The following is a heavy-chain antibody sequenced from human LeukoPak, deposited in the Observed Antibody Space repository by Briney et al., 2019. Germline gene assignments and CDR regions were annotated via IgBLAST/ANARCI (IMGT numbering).Heavy chain of an antibody. Sequence: PGTSLTLSCAAAGFTLTTYGMHWVRQAPGKGMEWGAVISYEGLNKDYTDSVKGRFTISRDTSKNTVSLQMNSLRVEDTAVYYCAKDRIGVAAPKAYFDYWRQGTLVTVSS. J-gene: IGHJ4*02. CDR2: ISYEGLNK. V-gene: IGHV3-30*18. D-gene: IGHD6-19*01. CDR3: AKDRIGVAAPKAYFDY. CDR1: GFTLTTYG.